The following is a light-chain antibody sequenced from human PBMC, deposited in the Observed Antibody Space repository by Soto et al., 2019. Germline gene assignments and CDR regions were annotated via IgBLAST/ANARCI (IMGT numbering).Light chain of an antibody. J-gene: IGKJ1*01. CDR1: QSVSTD. CDR3: QQYNKWSRT. Sequence: TQSPTSLSLSTGERATLSCMASQSVSTDLAWYQQKPGQVPRVLIYGASTRATDIPARFSGSGSGTDFTLTIDSLQSEDFAVYYCQQYNKWSRTFGQGTKVDIK. V-gene: IGKV3-15*01. CDR2: GAS.